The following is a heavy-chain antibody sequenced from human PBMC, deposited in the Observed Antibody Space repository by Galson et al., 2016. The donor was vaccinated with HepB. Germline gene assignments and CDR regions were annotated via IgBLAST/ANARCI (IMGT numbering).Heavy chain of an antibody. CDR2: YYYSGST. V-gene: IGHV4-39*01. J-gene: IGHJ5*02. CDR1: GGSISGTDYY. Sequence: SETLSLTCTVSGGSISGTDYYWGWIRQPPGKGLEWIGSYYYSGSTYYKPSLKSRVTISVDMSKNKFSLKVNSVTAADTAVYYCASGRPKYTGRDNWFDPWGQGTLVTVSS. D-gene: IGHD1-26*01. CDR3: ASGRPKYTGRDNWFDP.